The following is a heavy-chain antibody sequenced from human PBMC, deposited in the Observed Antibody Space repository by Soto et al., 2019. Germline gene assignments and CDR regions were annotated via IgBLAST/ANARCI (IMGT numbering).Heavy chain of an antibody. Sequence: SETLSLTCAVYGGSFSGYYWSWIRQPPGKGLEWIGEINHSGSTNYNPSLKSRVTISVDTSKNQFSLKLSSVTAADTAVYYCARGLTVPTLFGYYYYGMDVWGQGTTVTVSS. CDR3: ARGLTVPTLFGYYYYGMDV. V-gene: IGHV4-34*01. J-gene: IGHJ6*02. D-gene: IGHD4-17*01. CDR2: INHSGST. CDR1: GGSFSGYY.